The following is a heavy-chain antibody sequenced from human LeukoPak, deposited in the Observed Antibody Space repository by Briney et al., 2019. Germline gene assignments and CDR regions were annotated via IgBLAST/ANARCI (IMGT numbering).Heavy chain of an antibody. CDR3: ARDEDYGDVEYFQH. V-gene: IGHV1-69*06. J-gene: IGHJ1*01. Sequence: ASVKVSCKASGGTFSSYAISWVRQARGQGLEWMGGIIPIFGTANYAQKFQGRVTITADKSTSTAYMELSSLRSEDTAVYYCARDEDYGDVEYFQHWGQGTLVTVSS. D-gene: IGHD4-17*01. CDR2: IIPIFGTA. CDR1: GGTFSSYA.